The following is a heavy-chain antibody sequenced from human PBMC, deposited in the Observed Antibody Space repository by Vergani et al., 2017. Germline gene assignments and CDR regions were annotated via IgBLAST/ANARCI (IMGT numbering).Heavy chain of an antibody. CDR3: AREYSSSVGFLAY. CDR2: IYTSEST. J-gene: IGHJ4*02. CDR1: GGSISPYY. Sequence: QVQLQESGPGLVKPSETLSLTCIVSGGSISPYYWSWIRQPAGKGLEWIGRIYTSESTNYNPSLKSRVTMSVDTSKNQFSLKLSSGTAADPAVYSCAREYSSSVGFLAYWGQGTLVTVSS. V-gene: IGHV4-4*07. D-gene: IGHD6-6*01.